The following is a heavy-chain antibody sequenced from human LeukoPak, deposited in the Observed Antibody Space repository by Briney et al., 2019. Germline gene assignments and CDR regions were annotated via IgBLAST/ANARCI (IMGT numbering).Heavy chain of an antibody. Sequence: PSETLSLTCTVSGGSISSYYWSWIRQPPGKGLEWIGYIYYSGSTNYNPSLKSRVTISVDTSKNQFSLKLSSVTAADTAVYYCARDFGPSYGSGSYWGMDVWGQGTTVTVSS. J-gene: IGHJ6*02. CDR3: ARDFGPSYGSGSYWGMDV. D-gene: IGHD3-10*01. V-gene: IGHV4-59*01. CDR1: GGSISSYY. CDR2: IYYSGST.